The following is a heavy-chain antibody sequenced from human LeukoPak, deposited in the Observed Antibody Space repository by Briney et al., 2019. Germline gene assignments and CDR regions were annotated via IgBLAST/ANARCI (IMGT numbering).Heavy chain of an antibody. CDR3: ARDPSVAGTEADY. CDR1: GYTFTGYY. J-gene: IGHJ4*02. V-gene: IGHV1-2*02. CDR2: INPNSGGT. D-gene: IGHD6-19*01. Sequence: ASVKVSCKASGYTFTGYYMHWERQAPGQGLEWMGWINPNSGGTNYAQKFQGRVTMTRDTSISTAYMELSRLRSDDTAVYYCARDPSVAGTEADYWGQGTLVIVSS.